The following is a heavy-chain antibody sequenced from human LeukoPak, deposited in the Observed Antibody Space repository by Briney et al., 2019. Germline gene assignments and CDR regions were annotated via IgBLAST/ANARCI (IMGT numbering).Heavy chain of an antibody. V-gene: IGHV1-2*02. CDR2: INPNSGGT. CDR3: AREDTTYYHDTSGYGYGAFDI. D-gene: IGHD3-22*01. Sequence: ASVKVSCKASGYTFTGYYMHWVRQAPGQGLEWMGWINPNSGGTNYAQKYQGRVTMTTDTSISTGYVELRRLRSDDTAVYYCAREDTTYYHDTSGYGYGAFDIWGQGTMVTVSS. J-gene: IGHJ3*02. CDR1: GYTFTGYY.